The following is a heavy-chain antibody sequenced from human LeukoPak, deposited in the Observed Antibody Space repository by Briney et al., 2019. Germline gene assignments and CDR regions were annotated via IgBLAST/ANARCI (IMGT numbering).Heavy chain of an antibody. Sequence: GGSLRLSCAASGFTFSRYEMNWVRQAPGKGLEWVSYISSTGSTIYYADSVKGRFTISRDNAKNSLYLQMNSLRAEDTAVYYCASDYYDRSQYWGQGTLVTVSS. J-gene: IGHJ4*02. CDR2: ISSTGSTI. V-gene: IGHV3-48*03. CDR3: ASDYYDRSQY. D-gene: IGHD3-22*01. CDR1: GFTFSRYE.